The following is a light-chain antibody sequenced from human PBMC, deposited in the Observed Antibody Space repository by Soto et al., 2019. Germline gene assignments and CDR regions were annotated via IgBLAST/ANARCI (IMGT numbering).Light chain of an antibody. CDR3: QQRRDWPLYT. Sequence: EIVLTQSPATLSLSPGERATLSCRANQTVNTYLAWYQQKPGQTPRLLIYDASTRVAGFPARFSGSGSGTDFTLTISSVEPEDIAVYYCQQRRDWPLYTFGQGTKLEI. CDR1: QTVNTY. V-gene: IGKV3-11*01. CDR2: DAS. J-gene: IGKJ2*01.